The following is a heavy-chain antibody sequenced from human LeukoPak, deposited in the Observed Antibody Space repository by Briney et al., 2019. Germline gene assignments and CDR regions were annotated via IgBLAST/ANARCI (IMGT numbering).Heavy chain of an antibody. Sequence: SETLSLTCSVSGASISSSSDYWGWIRQPPGKGLEWIGFIYYSGSTSYNPSLKSRVTISVDRSKNQFSLKLSSVTAADTAVYYCARHDGSTIRFLEWLYTFDYWGQGTLVTVSS. D-gene: IGHD3-3*01. CDR3: ARHDGSTIRFLEWLYTFDY. CDR2: IYYSGST. J-gene: IGHJ4*02. CDR1: GASISSSSDY. V-gene: IGHV4-39*01.